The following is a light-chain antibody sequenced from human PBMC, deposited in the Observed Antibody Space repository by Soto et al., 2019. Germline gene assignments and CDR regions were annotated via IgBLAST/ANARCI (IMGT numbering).Light chain of an antibody. CDR3: NSYTGSSTYV. Sequence: QSVLTQPPSVSGSPGHSVAISCTGTSSDVGSYNRVSWYQQPPGTAPKLMIYDVNNRPSGVPDRFSGSKSGNTASLTISGLQAEDEADYYCNSYTGSSTYVFGTGTKFTVL. CDR2: DVN. V-gene: IGLV2-18*02. CDR1: SSDVGSYNR. J-gene: IGLJ1*01.